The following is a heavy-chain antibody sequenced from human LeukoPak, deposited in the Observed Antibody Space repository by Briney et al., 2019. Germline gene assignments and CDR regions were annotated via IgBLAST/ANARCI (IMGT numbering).Heavy chain of an antibody. CDR2: IYSGGST. J-gene: IGHJ4*02. CDR3: AKVTQYSSSGSGSDY. D-gene: IGHD6-13*01. V-gene: IGHV3-66*01. CDR1: GFTVSSNY. Sequence: GGSLRLSCAASGFTVSSNYMSWVRQAPGKGLEWVSVIYSGGSTYYADSVKGRFTISRDNSKNTLYLQMNSLRAEDTAVYYCAKVTQYSSSGSGSDYWGQGTLVTVSS.